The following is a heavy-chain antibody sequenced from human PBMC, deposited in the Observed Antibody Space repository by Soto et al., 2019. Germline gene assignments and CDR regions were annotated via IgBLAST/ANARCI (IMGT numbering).Heavy chain of an antibody. CDR2: IYYTGTT. CDR1: GGSISSGGYS. CDR3: ARLGGYYQAFNI. D-gene: IGHD3-22*01. J-gene: IGHJ4*01. V-gene: IGHV4-61*08. Sequence: SETLSLTCAVSGGSISSGGYSWNWIRQPPGKGLEWIGYIYYTGTTTYNPSLRSRVAISLDASKSQFSLNLRSVTAADTAVYYCARLGGYYQAFNIWGPGALVTVSS.